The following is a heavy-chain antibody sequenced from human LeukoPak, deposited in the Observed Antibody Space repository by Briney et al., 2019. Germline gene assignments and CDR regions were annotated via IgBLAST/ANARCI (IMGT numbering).Heavy chain of an antibody. CDR3: ASDHREGQLIDYTGRSNAVFDS. CDR1: GGSISSSDYY. J-gene: IGHJ4*02. V-gene: IGHV4-39*01. D-gene: IGHD1-26*01. Sequence: SETLSLTCTVSGGSISSSDYYWGWIRQPPGKGLEWIGTMYYSGSAYYNPSLKSRVTMSIDTSKNQFSLKLRSVTAADTAVYYCASDHREGQLIDYTGRSNAVFDSWGQGTLVTVSS. CDR2: MYYSGSA.